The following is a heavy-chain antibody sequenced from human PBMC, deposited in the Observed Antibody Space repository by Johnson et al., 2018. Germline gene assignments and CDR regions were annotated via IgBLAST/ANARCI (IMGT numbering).Heavy chain of an antibody. CDR1: GYSFTNYW. J-gene: IGHJ3*02. CDR3: ARHREEAKTTAHDAFDI. Sequence: VQLVQSGAEVKKPGESXKISCKGSGYSFTNYWIGWVRQMAGKGLEWMGIIYPGDSDTRYSPSFQGQVTISADKSITTAYLQWSSLKASDTAMYYCARHREEAKTTAHDAFDIWGQGTMVTVSS. V-gene: IGHV5-51*01. D-gene: IGHD4-11*01. CDR2: IYPGDSDT.